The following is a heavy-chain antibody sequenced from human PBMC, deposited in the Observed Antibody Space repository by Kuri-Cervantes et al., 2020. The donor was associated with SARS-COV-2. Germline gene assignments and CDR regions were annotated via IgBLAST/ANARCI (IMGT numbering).Heavy chain of an antibody. CDR2: IRYDGSNK. J-gene: IGHJ6*02. CDR3: AKDLSWFGELNYGMDV. D-gene: IGHD3-10*01. CDR1: GFTFSSYG. V-gene: IGHV3-30*02. Sequence: GGSLRLSCAASGFTFSSYGMHWFRQAPGKGLEWVAFIRYDGSNKCYADPVKGRFTISRDNSKNTLYLQMNSLRAEDTAVYYGAKDLSWFGELNYGMDVWGQGTTVTVSS.